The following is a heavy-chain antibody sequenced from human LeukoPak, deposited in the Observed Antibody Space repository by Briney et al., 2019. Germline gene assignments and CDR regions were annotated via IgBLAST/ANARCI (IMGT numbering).Heavy chain of an antibody. CDR3: ARDLAKGRYFDY. Sequence: GGSLRLSCLASGFTFSNYAMSWVRQAPGKGLEWVSGITISGSTPYYAYSVKGRFTISRDNYKNTLFLQMSSLRAEDSGVYYCARDLAKGRYFDYWGQGTLVTVSS. J-gene: IGHJ4*02. D-gene: IGHD1-26*01. CDR2: ITISGSTP. V-gene: IGHV3-23*01. CDR1: GFTFSNYA.